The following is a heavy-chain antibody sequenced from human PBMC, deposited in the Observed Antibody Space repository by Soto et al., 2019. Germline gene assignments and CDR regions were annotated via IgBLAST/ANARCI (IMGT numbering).Heavy chain of an antibody. CDR3: AKDLFVERGSGSYSYYYYYMDV. V-gene: IGHV3-30*18. D-gene: IGHD3-10*01. CDR1: GFTFSSYG. CDR2: ISYDGSNK. Sequence: GGSLRLSCAASGFTFSSYGMHWVRQAPGKGLEWVAVISYDGSNKYYADSVKGRFTISRGNSKNTLYLQMNSLRAEDTAVYYCAKDLFVERGSGSYSYYYYYMDVWGKGTTVTVSS. J-gene: IGHJ6*03.